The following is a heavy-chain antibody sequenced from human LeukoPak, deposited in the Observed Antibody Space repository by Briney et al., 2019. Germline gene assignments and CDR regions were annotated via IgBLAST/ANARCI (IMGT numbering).Heavy chain of an antibody. D-gene: IGHD4-17*01. Sequence: GGSLRLSCAASGFTFSSYGMHWVRQAPGKGLEWVAVIWYDGSNKYYADSVKGRFTISRDNSKNTLYLQMNSLRAEDTAVYYCARDYGDYGEEDYYYYYMDVWGKGTTVTVSS. CDR2: IWYDGSNK. J-gene: IGHJ6*03. CDR3: ARDYGDYGEEDYYYYYMDV. CDR1: GFTFSSYG. V-gene: IGHV3-33*01.